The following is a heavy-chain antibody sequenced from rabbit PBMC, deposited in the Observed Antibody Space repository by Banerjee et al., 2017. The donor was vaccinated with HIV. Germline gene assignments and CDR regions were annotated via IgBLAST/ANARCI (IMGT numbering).Heavy chain of an antibody. J-gene: IGHJ4*01. V-gene: IGHV1S47*01. CDR1: GFDFSSYG. Sequence: QEQLVESGGGLVQPGGSLKLSCKASGFDFSSYGVSWVRQAPGKGLEWIGYIDPVFGSTYYASWVNGRFTISSHNAQNTLYLQLNSLTAADTATYFCVRPGYAGYGYSGYFNLWGPGTLVTVS. D-gene: IGHD7-1*01. CDR3: VRPGYAGYGYSGYFNL. CDR2: IDPVFGST.